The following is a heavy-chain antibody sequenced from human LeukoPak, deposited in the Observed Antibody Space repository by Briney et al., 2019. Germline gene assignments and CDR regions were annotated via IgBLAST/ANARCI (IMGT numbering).Heavy chain of an antibody. CDR2: VYHSGST. CDR3: ARDRRGSSGQGVFDI. Sequence: PSETLSLTCAVYGGSFSGYYWGWIRQPPGKGLEWIGSVYHSGSTYYNPSLKSRVTISVDTSKNQFSLKLSSVTAADTAVYYCARDRRGSSGQGVFDIWGQGTMVTVSS. CDR1: GGSFSGYY. J-gene: IGHJ3*02. D-gene: IGHD3-22*01. V-gene: IGHV4-38-2*02.